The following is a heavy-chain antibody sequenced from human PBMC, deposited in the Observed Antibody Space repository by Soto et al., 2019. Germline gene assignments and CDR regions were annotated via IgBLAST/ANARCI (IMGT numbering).Heavy chain of an antibody. D-gene: IGHD3-10*01. Sequence: QVQLVQSGAEVKKPGASVKVSCKASGYTFTSYAMHWVRQAPGQRLEWMGWINAGNGNTKYSQKFQGRVTITRDKSASTAYMEPSSLRSEDTAVYYCASSTLWFGETPPGYWGQGTLVTVSS. J-gene: IGHJ4*02. CDR1: GYTFTSYA. V-gene: IGHV1-3*01. CDR2: INAGNGNT. CDR3: ASSTLWFGETPPGY.